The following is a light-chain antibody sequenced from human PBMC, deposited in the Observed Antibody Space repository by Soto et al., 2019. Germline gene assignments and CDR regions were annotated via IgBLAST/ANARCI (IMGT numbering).Light chain of an antibody. CDR3: QQSYSRPRT. J-gene: IGKJ1*01. Sequence: DIQMTQSPSSLSAYVGDRVTITCRASQSISTYLNWYQQKPGKAPNLLIYTTSSLESGVPPRFSGSGSGTDFTLTISSLQPEDFATYFCQQSYSRPRTFGQGTKVEI. CDR1: QSISTY. CDR2: TTS. V-gene: IGKV1-39*01.